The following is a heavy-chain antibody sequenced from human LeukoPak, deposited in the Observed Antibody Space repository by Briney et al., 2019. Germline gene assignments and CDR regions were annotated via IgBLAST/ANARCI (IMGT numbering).Heavy chain of an antibody. Sequence: SETLSLTCAVYGGFFSGYYWSWIRQPPGKGLEWIGEINHSGSTNYNPSLKSRVTISVDTSKNQFSLKLSSVTAADTAVYYCARDSGWLGSYYYGMDVWGQGTTVTVSS. D-gene: IGHD6-19*01. CDR2: INHSGST. J-gene: IGHJ6*02. CDR1: GGFFSGYY. V-gene: IGHV4-34*01. CDR3: ARDSGWLGSYYYGMDV.